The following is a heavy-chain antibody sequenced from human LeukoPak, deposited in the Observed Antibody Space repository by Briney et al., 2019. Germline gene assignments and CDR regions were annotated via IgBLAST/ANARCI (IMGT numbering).Heavy chain of an antibody. CDR3: ADDFGD. CDR2: IYPSGTT. CDR1: CGSVSSYY. J-gene: IGHJ4*02. D-gene: IGHD4-17*01. V-gene: IGHV4-4*07. Sequence: PSETLSLTCSVSCGSVSSYYWSWIRQPAGKGLEWIGRIYPSGTTHYNPSLKSRVTMSVDTSKNQFSLKLTSVTAADTAVYYCADDFGDWGQGTLVTVSS.